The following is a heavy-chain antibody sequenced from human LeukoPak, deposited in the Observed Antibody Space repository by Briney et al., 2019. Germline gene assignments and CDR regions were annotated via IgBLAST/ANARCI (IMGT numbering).Heavy chain of an antibody. CDR3: ARVLRGSYGDFDY. D-gene: IGHD1-26*01. CDR2: INSDGSST. V-gene: IGHV3-74*01. Sequence: GGSLRLSCAASGFTFSSYWMHWVRQAPGKGLVWVSRINSDGSSTSYADSVKGRFTISRDNAKNTLHLQMNSLRAEDTAVYYCARVLRGSYGDFDYWGQGTLVTVSS. CDR1: GFTFSSYW. J-gene: IGHJ4*02.